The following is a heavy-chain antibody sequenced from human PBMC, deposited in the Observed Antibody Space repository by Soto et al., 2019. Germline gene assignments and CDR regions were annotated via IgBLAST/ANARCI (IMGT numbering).Heavy chain of an antibody. Sequence: PWETLSVTCIFSGAAIMSYFKRWILQAPGKGLEWIGCIYDSGDANYNPSLKSRVAISLDTSKNQFTLKLSPVTAADAAVYYCVSSRTAVFGDALDIWALGTMVTVSS. D-gene: IGHD2-21*02. J-gene: IGHJ3*02. CDR2: IYDSGDA. CDR3: VSSRTAVFGDALDI. V-gene: IGHV4-59*03. CDR1: GAAIMSYF.